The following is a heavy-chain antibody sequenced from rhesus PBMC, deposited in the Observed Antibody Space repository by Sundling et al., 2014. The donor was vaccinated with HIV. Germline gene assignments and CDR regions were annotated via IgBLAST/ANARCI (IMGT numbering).Heavy chain of an antibody. CDR1: GGSISSSY. V-gene: IGHV4-169*02. D-gene: IGHD6-13*01. CDR2: IYGTITDT. CDR3: ASPWNSWSGFDY. Sequence: QVQLQESGPGLVKPSETLSVTCAVSGGSISSSYWSWIRQAPGKGLEWIGFIYGTITDTNYNPSLRSRVTISKDTSKNQFSLDLSSVTAADTAVYYCASPWNSWSGFDYWGQGVLVTVSS. J-gene: IGHJ4*01.